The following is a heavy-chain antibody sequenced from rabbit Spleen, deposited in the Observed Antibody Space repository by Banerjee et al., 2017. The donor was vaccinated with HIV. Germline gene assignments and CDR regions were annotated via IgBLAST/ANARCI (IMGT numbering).Heavy chain of an antibody. Sequence: QSLEESGGDLVKPGASLTLTCIASGVSFSGDSYMCWVRQAPGKGLEWVVCIDAGSSGFTYFASWAKGRFTISKTSSTTVTLQMTSLTAADTATYFCARGYVTSGWYNNLWGPGTLVTVS. J-gene: IGHJ4*01. D-gene: IGHD1-1*01. V-gene: IGHV1S40*01. CDR1: GVSFSGDSY. CDR3: ARGYVTSGWYNNL. CDR2: IDAGSSGFT.